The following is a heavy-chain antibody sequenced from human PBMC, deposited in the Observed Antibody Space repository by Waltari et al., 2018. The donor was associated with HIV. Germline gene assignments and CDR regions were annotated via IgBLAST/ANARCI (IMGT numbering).Heavy chain of an antibody. Sequence: QASLKESGPTLMKPTQTLTLTCTFSGFSVTTPGVGVAWIRQSPKKALQWLAIVYWNDDKRYSPSLSSRLNISKDTYENQVVLTMTNMDPVDTATYYCVHSLGKGGVFFDYWGRGILVTVSS. J-gene: IGHJ4*01. CDR3: VHSLGKGGVFFDY. V-gene: IGHV2-5*01. CDR1: GFSVTTPGVG. D-gene: IGHD2-8*01. CDR2: VYWNDDK.